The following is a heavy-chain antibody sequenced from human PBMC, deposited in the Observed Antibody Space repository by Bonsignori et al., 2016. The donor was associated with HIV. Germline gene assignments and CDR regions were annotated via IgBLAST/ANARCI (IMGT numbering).Heavy chain of an antibody. Sequence: WIRQPPGKGLEWVGLIKTKAYGGTTDYPAPVKGRFTISRDDSKNTLYLQMNSLKTEDTALYYCATSLSVRFVDYWGQGTLVTVSS. CDR2: IKTKAYGGTT. J-gene: IGHJ4*02. V-gene: IGHV3-15*01. CDR3: ATSLSVRFVDY. D-gene: IGHD3-10*01.